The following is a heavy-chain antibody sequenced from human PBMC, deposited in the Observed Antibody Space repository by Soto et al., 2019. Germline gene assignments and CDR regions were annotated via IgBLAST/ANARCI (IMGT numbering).Heavy chain of an antibody. D-gene: IGHD3-22*01. Sequence: GESLKISCKGSGYTFTDYWIGWVRQLPGKGLEWMGRIDPSDSQTYYSPSFRGHVTISVTKSITTVFLQWSSLRASDTAMYYCARQIYDSDTGPNFQYYFDSWGQGTPVTVSS. CDR2: IDPSDSQT. V-gene: IGHV5-10-1*01. CDR3: ARQIYDSDTGPNFQYYFDS. CDR1: GYTFTDYW. J-gene: IGHJ4*02.